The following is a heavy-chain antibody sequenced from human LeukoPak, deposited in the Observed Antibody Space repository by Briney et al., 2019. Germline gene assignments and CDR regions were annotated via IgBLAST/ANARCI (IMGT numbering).Heavy chain of an antibody. CDR3: ASKGDYYDSSGYRPPPKYFQH. V-gene: IGHV4-39*01. CDR1: GGSIGSSSYY. J-gene: IGHJ1*01. Sequence: PSETLSLTCTVSGGSIGSSSYYWGWIRQPPGKEREWIGSIYYSGRTYYNPSLKSRVTISVDTSKNQFSLKLSSVTAADTAVYYCASKGDYYDSSGYRPPPKYFQHWGQGTLVTVSS. CDR2: IYYSGRT. D-gene: IGHD3-22*01.